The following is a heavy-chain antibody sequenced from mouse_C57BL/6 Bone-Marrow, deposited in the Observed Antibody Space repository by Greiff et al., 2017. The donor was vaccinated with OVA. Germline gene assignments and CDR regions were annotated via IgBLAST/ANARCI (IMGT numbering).Heavy chain of an antibody. J-gene: IGHJ2*01. D-gene: IGHD2-5*01. Sequence: QVQLQQPGAELVKPGASVKMSCKASGYTFTSSWITWVKPRPGQGLEWIGDIYPGSGSTNYNEKFKSKATLTVDTSSSTAYMQLSSLTSEDSAVYYCARESIVRVDYWGQGTTLTVSS. V-gene: IGHV1-55*01. CDR3: ARESIVRVDY. CDR1: GYTFTSSW. CDR2: IYPGSGST.